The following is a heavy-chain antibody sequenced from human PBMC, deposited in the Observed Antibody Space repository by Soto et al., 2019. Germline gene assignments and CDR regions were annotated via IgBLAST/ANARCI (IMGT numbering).Heavy chain of an antibody. Sequence: QVQLVQSGAEVREPGASVKVSCKASGYTFTNYGVSWVRQAPGQGLEWMGWIGGYKGNTNYAQKLQGRVTLTTDTAASTADMELRSLRSDDTAVYYCAPHTLDTGMPPGSWGQGTLVTVSS. J-gene: IGHJ5*02. CDR3: APHTLDTGMPPGS. D-gene: IGHD5-18*01. CDR2: IGGYKGNT. V-gene: IGHV1-18*01. CDR1: GYTFTNYG.